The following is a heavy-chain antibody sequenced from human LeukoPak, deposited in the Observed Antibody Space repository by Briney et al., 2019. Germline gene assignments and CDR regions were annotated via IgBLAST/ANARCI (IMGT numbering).Heavy chain of an antibody. V-gene: IGHV3-23*01. D-gene: IGHD2-2*01. CDR1: GFTCSNYG. CDR2: ISGSGGST. J-gene: IGHJ4*02. CDR3: AKVGVPATMELGTRGVATTIELDY. Sequence: TGGSLRLSCAASGFTCSNYGRSWVRQAPGKGLEWVSAISGSGGSTDHAVPGKGRITSSRDNSKNTLYLQMNSLRAEDTAVYYCAKVGVPATMELGTRGVATTIELDYWGQGTLVTVSS.